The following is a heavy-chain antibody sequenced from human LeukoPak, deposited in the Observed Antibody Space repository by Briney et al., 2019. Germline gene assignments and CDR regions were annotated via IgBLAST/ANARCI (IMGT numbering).Heavy chain of an antibody. J-gene: IGHJ5*02. Sequence: GASVKVSCKASGYTFTSYGISWVRQAPGQGLEWMGWISAYNGNTNYAQKLQGRVTMTTDTSTSTAYMELRSLRSEDTAVYYCATLDYGGNSVWFDPWGQGTLVAVSS. CDR2: ISAYNGNT. CDR3: ATLDYGGNSVWFDP. V-gene: IGHV1-18*01. CDR1: GYTFTSYG. D-gene: IGHD4-23*01.